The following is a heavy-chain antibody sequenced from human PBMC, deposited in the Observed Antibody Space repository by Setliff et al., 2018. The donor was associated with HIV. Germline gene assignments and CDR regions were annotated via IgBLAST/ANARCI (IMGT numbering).Heavy chain of an antibody. J-gene: IGHJ6*02. CDR1: GASISSGNHY. CDR3: ARSYCGGGLCFRGLDL. D-gene: IGHD2-21*01. Sequence: SETLSLTCTVSGASISSGNHYWNWIRQPAGKGLEWIGSAGSADYGGNAYYNPSLKSRVTISVETSKNQFSLKLTSVTAADTAVYYCARSYCGGGLCFRGLDLWGQGTTVTVSS. CDR2: AGSADYGGNA. V-gene: IGHV4-39*07.